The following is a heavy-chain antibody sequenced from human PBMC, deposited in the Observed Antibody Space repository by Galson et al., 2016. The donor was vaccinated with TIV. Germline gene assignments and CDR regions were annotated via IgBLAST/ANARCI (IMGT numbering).Heavy chain of an antibody. CDR3: ARDWGTGSFYFEY. Sequence: SVKVSCKASGYTFTGYFVHWVRQAPGQGLEWMGWINPNTGATNLAQNFQGRVTMTTSIPTVYMEVSNLTSVDTAVYFCARDWGTGSFYFEYWAREPWSPSPQ. V-gene: IGHV1-2*02. J-gene: IGHJ4*02. D-gene: IGHD3-10*01. CDR1: GYTFTGYF. CDR2: INPNTGAT.